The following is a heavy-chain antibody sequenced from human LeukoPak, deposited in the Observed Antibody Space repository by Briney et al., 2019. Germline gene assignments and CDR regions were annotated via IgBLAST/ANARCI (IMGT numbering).Heavy chain of an antibody. CDR3: ARAPNYSGSGSPFWEV. CDR1: GYTFTTYG. D-gene: IGHD3-10*01. Sequence: ASVKVSCKASGYTFTTYGIGWVRQAPGQGLEWMGWISAYNVNTKYAQKFQARVTVTTDTSTSTSYMELRSLRSDDTAVYYCARAPNYSGSGSPFWEVWGQGTLVTVSS. CDR2: ISAYNVNT. V-gene: IGHV1-18*01. J-gene: IGHJ4*02.